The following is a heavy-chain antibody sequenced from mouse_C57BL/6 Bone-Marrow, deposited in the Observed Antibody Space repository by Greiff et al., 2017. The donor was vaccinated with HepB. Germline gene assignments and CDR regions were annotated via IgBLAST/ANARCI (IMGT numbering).Heavy chain of an antibody. D-gene: IGHD1-1*02. J-gene: IGHJ2*01. Sequence: DVKLVESGGGLVKPGGSLKLSCAASGFTFSSYAMSWVRQTPEKRLEWVATISDGGSYTYYPDNVKGRFTISRDNAKNNLYLQMSHLKSEDTAMYYCARGGGLWNYFDYWGQGTTLTVSS. CDR3: ARGGGLWNYFDY. CDR1: GFTFSSYA. CDR2: ISDGGSYT. V-gene: IGHV5-4*03.